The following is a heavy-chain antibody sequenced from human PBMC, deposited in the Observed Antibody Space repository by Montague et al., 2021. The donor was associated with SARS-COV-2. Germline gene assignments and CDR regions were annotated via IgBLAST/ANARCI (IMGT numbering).Heavy chain of an antibody. CDR2: ISSSSSYI. J-gene: IGHJ4*02. D-gene: IGHD6-13*01. CDR1: GFPFSSYS. CDR3: ARDDFRIAAAVFDY. Sequence: SLRLSCAASGFPFSSYSMNWFRQVPGKGLEWVSSISSSSSYIYYADSVKGRFTISRDNAKNSLYLQMDSLRAEDTAVYYCARDDFRIAAAVFDYWGQGTLVTVSS. V-gene: IGHV3-21*01.